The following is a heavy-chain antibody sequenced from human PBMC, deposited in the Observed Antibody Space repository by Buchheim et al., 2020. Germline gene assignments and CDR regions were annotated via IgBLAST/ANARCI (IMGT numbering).Heavy chain of an antibody. CDR1: GFTFSSYA. J-gene: IGHJ6*02. D-gene: IGHD2-21*02. CDR3: ARDFLVGGGDSFAGV. Sequence: QVQLVESGGGVVQPGRSLRLSCAVSGFTFSSYAMHWVRQAPGKGLVWVAVISYDGSNKYYADSVKGRFTISRDNSKNTLYLQMNSLRAEDTAVYYCARDFLVGGGDSFAGVWGQGTT. CDR2: ISYDGSNK. V-gene: IGHV3-30*04.